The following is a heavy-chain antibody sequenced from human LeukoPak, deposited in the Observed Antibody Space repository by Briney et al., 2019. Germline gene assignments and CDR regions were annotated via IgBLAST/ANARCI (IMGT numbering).Heavy chain of an antibody. CDR2: INWNGGST. D-gene: IGHD5-24*01. CDR3: ARDREMATINPDAFDI. Sequence: GGSLRLSCAASGFTLDDYGMSWVRQAPGEGLECGSGINWNGGSTGYADSVKGRFTISRDNAKNSLYLQMNSLRAEDTALYYCARDREMATINPDAFDIWGQGTMVTVSS. CDR1: GFTLDDYG. J-gene: IGHJ3*02. V-gene: IGHV3-20*04.